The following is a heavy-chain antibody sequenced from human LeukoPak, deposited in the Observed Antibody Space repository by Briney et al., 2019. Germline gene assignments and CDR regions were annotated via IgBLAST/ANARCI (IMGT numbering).Heavy chain of an antibody. J-gene: IGHJ6*02. D-gene: IGHD5-18*01. CDR1: GYTFTSYD. Sequence: ASVKVSCKASGYTFTSYDINWVRQATGQGLEWMGWMNPNSGNTGYAQKFQGRVTMTRNTSISTAYMELSSLRSEDTAVYYCARAGGYSYALLGYYYYGMDVWGQGTTVTVSS. CDR2: MNPNSGNT. V-gene: IGHV1-8*01. CDR3: ARAGGYSYALLGYYYYGMDV.